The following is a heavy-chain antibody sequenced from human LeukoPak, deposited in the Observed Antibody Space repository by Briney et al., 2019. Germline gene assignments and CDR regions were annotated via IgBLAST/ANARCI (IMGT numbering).Heavy chain of an antibody. J-gene: IGHJ4*02. Sequence: SETLSLTCTVSGGSISSYYWNWIRQPPGKGLEWIGYIYYSGSTKYNPSLKSRATISEDTSKNQFSLKLSSVTAADTAVYYCASPMYYYGSGSYYSFDYWGQGTLVTVSS. CDR2: IYYSGST. CDR3: ASPMYYYGSGSYYSFDY. CDR1: GGSISSYY. V-gene: IGHV4-59*08. D-gene: IGHD3-10*01.